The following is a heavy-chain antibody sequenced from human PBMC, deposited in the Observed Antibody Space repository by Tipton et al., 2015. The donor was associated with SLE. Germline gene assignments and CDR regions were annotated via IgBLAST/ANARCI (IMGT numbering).Heavy chain of an antibody. Sequence: LRLSCIVSRYSISSGYYWGWMRQAPGKELEWVGSFYHSGNTYYNPSLKSRVTISVDTSKNQFSLKLSSVTAADTAVYYCARSLSRKWTLDRWGQGTLVTVSS. CDR3: ARSLSRKWTLDR. J-gene: IGHJ5*02. CDR1: RYSISSGYY. CDR2: FYHSGNT. D-gene: IGHD1-26*01. V-gene: IGHV4-38-2*02.